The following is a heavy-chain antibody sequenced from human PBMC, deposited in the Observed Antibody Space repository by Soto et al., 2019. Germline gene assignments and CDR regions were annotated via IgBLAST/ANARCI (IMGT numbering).Heavy chain of an antibody. CDR2: IYYSGST. Sequence: SETLSLTCTVSGGSISSYYWSWIRQPPGKGLEWIGYIYYSGSTNYNPSLKSRVTISVDTSKNQFSLKLSSVTAADTAVYYCARSPSGGFWSGYDFDYWGQGTLVTVSS. CDR1: GGSISSYY. V-gene: IGHV4-59*01. D-gene: IGHD3-3*01. CDR3: ARSPSGGFWSGYDFDY. J-gene: IGHJ4*02.